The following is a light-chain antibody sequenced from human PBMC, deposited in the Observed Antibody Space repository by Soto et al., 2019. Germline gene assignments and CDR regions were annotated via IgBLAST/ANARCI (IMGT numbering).Light chain of an antibody. CDR2: AAS. Sequence: DIQMTQSPSSLSASVGDRVTITCRASQGISNYLAWYQQKPGKVPKLLIYAASTLQSGVPSRFSGSVSGTDFTLTISSMQPEDVATYYCQKYNSALWTFGKGTKVEIK. CDR3: QKYNSALWT. V-gene: IGKV1-27*01. CDR1: QGISNY. J-gene: IGKJ1*01.